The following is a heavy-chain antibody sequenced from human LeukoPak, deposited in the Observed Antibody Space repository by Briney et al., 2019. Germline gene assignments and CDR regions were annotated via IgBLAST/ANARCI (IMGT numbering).Heavy chain of an antibody. J-gene: IGHJ6*04. D-gene: IGHD2-15*01. CDR1: GFTFSDYY. Sequence: PGGSLRLSCAASGFTFSDYYMSWIRQAPGQGLERVSYINSSSSYTNYADSVKGRFTISRDNAKNSLYLKMNSLRAEDTAVYYCARDGAWDIVVPPYYYGMDVWCKGTTVTVSS. CDR2: INSSSSYT. CDR3: ARDGAWDIVVPPYYYGMDV. V-gene: IGHV3-11*06.